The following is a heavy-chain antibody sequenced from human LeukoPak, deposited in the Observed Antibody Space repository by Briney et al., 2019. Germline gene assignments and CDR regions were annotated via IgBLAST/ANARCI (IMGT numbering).Heavy chain of an antibody. CDR2: ISSSGSTI. V-gene: IGHV3-48*03. CDR1: GFTFSSYE. CDR3: ASPVVTDAFDI. D-gene: IGHD2-21*02. J-gene: IGHJ3*02. Sequence: AGGSLRLSCAASGFTFSSYEMNWVRQAPGKGLEWVSYISSSGSTIYCADSVKGRFTISRDNAKNSLYLQMNSLRAEDTAVYYCASPVVTDAFDIWGQGTMVTVSS.